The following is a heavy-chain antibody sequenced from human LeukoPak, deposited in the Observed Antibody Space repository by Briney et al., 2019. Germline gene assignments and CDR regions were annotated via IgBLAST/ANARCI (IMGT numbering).Heavy chain of an antibody. CDR3: AKWGDYDILTGYYVPDY. J-gene: IGHJ4*02. CDR1: GFTFTNYA. CDR2: ITGSDGTS. D-gene: IGHD3-9*01. V-gene: IGHV3-23*01. Sequence: GTSLRLSCVASGFTFTNYAMSWVRQAPGKGLEWVSAITGSDGTSHYADSVKGRFTISKDNSKNTLYLQVNSLRAEDTAVYYCAKWGDYDILTGYYVPDYWGQGTLVTVSS.